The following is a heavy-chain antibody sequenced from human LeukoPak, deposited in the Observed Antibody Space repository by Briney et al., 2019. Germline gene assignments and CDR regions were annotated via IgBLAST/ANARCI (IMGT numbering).Heavy chain of an antibody. V-gene: IGHV3-74*01. D-gene: IGHD5-18*01. CDR3: ARVVDTHFDY. J-gene: IGHJ4*02. CDR1: GFTFSSYW. CDR2: IKSDGSTT. Sequence: GGSLRLSCAASGFTFSSYWMHWVRQAPGKGLVWVSRIKSDGSTTTYAGSVKGRFTISRDNAKNTLYLQMNCLRAEDTAVYYCARVVDTHFDYWGQGTLVTVSS.